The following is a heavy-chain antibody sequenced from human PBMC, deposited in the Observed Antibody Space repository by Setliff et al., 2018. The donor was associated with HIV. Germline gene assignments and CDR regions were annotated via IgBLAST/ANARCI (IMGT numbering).Heavy chain of an antibody. CDR1: GGSISSYF. V-gene: IGHV4-59*01. Sequence: SETLSLTCAVSGGSISSYFWSWIRQSPEKGLEWIGYIYHSGITSYNPSLKSRVTMSMDMSKNLFSLNLSSVTAADAAVYYCASRVYYYDSSGYLREEGFDPWGQGTLVTVSS. D-gene: IGHD3-22*01. CDR3: ASRVYYYDSSGYLREEGFDP. J-gene: IGHJ5*02. CDR2: IYHSGIT.